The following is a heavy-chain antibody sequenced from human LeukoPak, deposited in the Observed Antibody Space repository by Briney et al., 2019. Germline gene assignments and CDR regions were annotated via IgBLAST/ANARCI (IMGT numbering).Heavy chain of an antibody. V-gene: IGHV3-23*05. CDR2: IIQSGTAT. Sequence: PGRSLRLSCTASGFTFGDYAMSWFRQAPGKGPEWVSTIIQSGTATFYADSVKGRFTISRDNSKSTLFLEMNSLRVEDTAIFYCAARDYVPGGAMGVWGRGTTVTVSS. CDR1: GFTFGDYA. D-gene: IGHD3-10*02. CDR3: AARDYVPGGAMGV. J-gene: IGHJ6*02.